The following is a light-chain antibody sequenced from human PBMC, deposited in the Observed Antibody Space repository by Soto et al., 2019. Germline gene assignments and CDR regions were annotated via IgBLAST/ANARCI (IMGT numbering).Light chain of an antibody. Sequence: DIQMTQSPSSLSASVGDRVTITCRASQSISSYLNWYQQKPGKAPKLLIYAASSLQSGVPSRFSGRRSGTDFTLTISSLQPEEFATYDCQQSYSTPYTFGRGTKLDIK. J-gene: IGKJ2*01. V-gene: IGKV1-39*01. CDR3: QQSYSTPYT. CDR1: QSISSY. CDR2: AAS.